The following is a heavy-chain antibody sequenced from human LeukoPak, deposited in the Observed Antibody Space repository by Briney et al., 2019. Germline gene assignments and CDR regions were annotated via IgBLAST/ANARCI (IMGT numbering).Heavy chain of an antibody. J-gene: IGHJ4*02. Sequence: SGTLSLTCAVSGGFISSSNWWSWVRQPPGKGLEWIGEIYHSGSTNYNPSLKSRVTISVDKSKNQFSLKLSSVTAADTAVYYCARHPVYGDRPFDYWGQGTLVTVSS. V-gene: IGHV4-4*02. D-gene: IGHD4-17*01. CDR1: GGFISSSNW. CDR3: ARHPVYGDRPFDY. CDR2: IYHSGST.